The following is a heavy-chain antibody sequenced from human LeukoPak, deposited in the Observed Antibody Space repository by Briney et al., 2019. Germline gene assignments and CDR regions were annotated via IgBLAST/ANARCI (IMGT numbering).Heavy chain of an antibody. CDR1: GFTFSSYG. V-gene: IGHV3-33*01. Sequence: GGSLRLSCAASGFTFSSYGMHWVRQAPGKGLEWVAVIWYDGSNKYYADSVKGRFTISRDNSKNTLYLQMNSLRAEDTAAYYCARDYYDSSGYYRFDPWGQGTLVTVSS. J-gene: IGHJ5*02. CDR3: ARDYYDSSGYYRFDP. D-gene: IGHD3-22*01. CDR2: IWYDGSNK.